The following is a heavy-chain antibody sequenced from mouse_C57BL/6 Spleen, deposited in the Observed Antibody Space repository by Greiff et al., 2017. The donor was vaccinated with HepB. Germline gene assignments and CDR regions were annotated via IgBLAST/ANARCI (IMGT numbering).Heavy chain of an antibody. D-gene: IGHD2-4*01. CDR2: INPNNGGT. J-gene: IGHJ4*01. CDR3: ARRGYDYDGAMDY. Sequence: VQLQQSGPELVKPGASVKISCKASGYTFTDYYMNWVKQSHGKSLEWIGDINPNNGGTSYNQKFKGKATLTVDKSSSTAYMELRSLTSEDSAVYYCARRGYDYDGAMDYWGQGTSVTVSS. CDR1: GYTFTDYY. V-gene: IGHV1-26*01.